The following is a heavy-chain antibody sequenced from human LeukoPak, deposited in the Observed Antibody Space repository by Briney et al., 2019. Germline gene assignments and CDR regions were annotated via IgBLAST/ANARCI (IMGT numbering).Heavy chain of an antibody. CDR2: INPNSGGT. J-gene: IGHJ4*02. CDR1: GYTFTGYY. D-gene: IGHD3-16*01. V-gene: IGHV1-2*06. CDR3: ARDDYDYVWGSQ. Sequence: EASVKVSCKASGYTFTGYYMHWVRQAPGQGLEWMGRINPNSGGTNYAQKFQGRVTMTTDTSTSTAYMELRSLRSDDTAVYYCARDDYDYVWGSQWGQGTLVTVSS.